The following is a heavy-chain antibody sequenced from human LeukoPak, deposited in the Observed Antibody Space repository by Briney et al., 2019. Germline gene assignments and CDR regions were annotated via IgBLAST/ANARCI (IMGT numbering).Heavy chain of an antibody. Sequence: GGSLRLSCAASGFTLGGNYMSWVRQAPGKGLEWVSVIYSGGSTYYADSVKGRFTISRDNSKNTLYLQMNSLRAEDTAVYYCARDSGDCSSTSCYGRNFDYWGQGTLVTVSS. CDR3: ARDSGDCSSTSCYGRNFDY. CDR1: GFTLGGNY. V-gene: IGHV3-53*01. D-gene: IGHD2-2*03. J-gene: IGHJ4*02. CDR2: IYSGGST.